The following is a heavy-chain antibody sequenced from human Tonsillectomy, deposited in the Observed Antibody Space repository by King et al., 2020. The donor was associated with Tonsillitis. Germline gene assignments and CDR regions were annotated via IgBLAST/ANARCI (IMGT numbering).Heavy chain of an antibody. J-gene: IGHJ6*03. CDR3: ARDQVTVTTDSYYYMDV. CDR1: GFTVSNYY. CDR2: IYNDDTT. D-gene: IGHD4-17*01. V-gene: IGHV3-66*01. Sequence: VQLVESGGGLVQPGGSLRLSCAASGFTVSNYYMSWVRQAPGKGLEWVSVIYNDDTTYYADSVKGRFTISRDNSKSSLYLQMNSLRAEDTAVYYCARDQVTVTTDSYYYMDVWGKGTTVTVSS.